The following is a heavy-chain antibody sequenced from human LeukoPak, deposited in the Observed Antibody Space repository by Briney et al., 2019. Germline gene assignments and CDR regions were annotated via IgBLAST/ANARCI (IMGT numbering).Heavy chain of an antibody. V-gene: IGHV3-66*01. CDR2: IYSGGST. J-gene: IGHJ4*02. D-gene: IGHD3-22*01. CDR1: GFTFRTYW. CDR3: AGEKYYDSSVYYNREFDY. Sequence: GGSLRLSCAASGFTFRTYWMSWVRQAPGKGLEWVSVIYSGGSTYYADSVKGRFTISRDNAKNSLYLQMNSLRAEDTAVYYCAGEKYYDSSVYYNREFDYWGQGTLVTVSS.